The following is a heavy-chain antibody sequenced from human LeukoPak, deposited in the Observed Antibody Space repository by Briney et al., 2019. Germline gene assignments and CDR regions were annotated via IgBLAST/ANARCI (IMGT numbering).Heavy chain of an antibody. V-gene: IGHV1-18*01. CDR3: AREQYYYDSSGSQSDVFDI. Sequence: ASVKVSCKASGYTFTSYGISWVRQAPGQGLEWMGWISAYNGNTNYAQKLQGRVTMTTDTSTSTAYMELRSLRSDDTAVYYCAREQYYYDSSGSQSDVFDIWGQGTMVTVSS. J-gene: IGHJ3*02. CDR1: GYTFTSYG. CDR2: ISAYNGNT. D-gene: IGHD3-22*01.